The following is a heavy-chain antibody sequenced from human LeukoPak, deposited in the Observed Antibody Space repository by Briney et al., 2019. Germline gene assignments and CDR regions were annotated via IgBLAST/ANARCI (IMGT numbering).Heavy chain of an antibody. CDR2: IRYDGSNK. CDR1: GFTFSSYG. D-gene: IGHD3-3*01. J-gene: IGHJ4*02. V-gene: IGHV3-30*02. CDR3: AKAAHYDFWSGYDY. Sequence: GGSLRLSCAASGFTFSSYGMHWVRQAPGKGLEWVTFIRYDGSNKYYTDSVKARFTISRDNSKNTLYLQMNSLRAEDTAVYYCAKAAHYDFWSGYDYWGQGTVVTVSS.